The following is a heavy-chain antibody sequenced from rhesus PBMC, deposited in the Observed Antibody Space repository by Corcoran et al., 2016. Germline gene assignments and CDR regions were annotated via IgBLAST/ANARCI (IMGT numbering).Heavy chain of an antibody. J-gene: IGHJ4*01. CDR3: ARVGVCLEY. CDR2: IDSSSGNT. CDR1: GGPISGGYV. V-gene: IGHV4S7*01. Sequence: QVQLQESGPGLLKPSETLSLPCAVSGGPISGGYVCGWVRQPPGKWLEWIGSIDSSSGNTYYNPSLKSRVTISTETSKNQFSLKLSSVTAADTAMYYCARVGVCLEYWGQGVLVTVSS. D-gene: IGHD2-39*01.